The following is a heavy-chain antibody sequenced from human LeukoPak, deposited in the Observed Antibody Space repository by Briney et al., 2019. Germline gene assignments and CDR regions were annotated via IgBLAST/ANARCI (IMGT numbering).Heavy chain of an antibody. Sequence: GGSLRLSCAASGFTFSSYWMSWVRQAPGKGLEWVANIKQDGSEKYYVDSVKGRFTISRDNAKNSLYLQMNSLRAEDTAVYYCARGPFPDYYYYGMDVWGQGTTVTVSS. CDR2: IKQDGSEK. J-gene: IGHJ6*02. D-gene: IGHD3-16*01. CDR1: GFTFSSYW. CDR3: ARGPFPDYYYYGMDV. V-gene: IGHV3-7*01.